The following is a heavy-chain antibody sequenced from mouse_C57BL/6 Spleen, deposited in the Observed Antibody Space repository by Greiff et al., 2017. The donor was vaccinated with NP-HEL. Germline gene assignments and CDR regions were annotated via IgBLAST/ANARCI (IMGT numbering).Heavy chain of an antibody. CDR3: ARSPFITTAYYFDY. CDR1: GYAFSSSW. Sequence: QVQLQQSGPELVKPGASVKISCKASGYAFSSSWMNWVKQRPGKGLEWIGRIYPGDGDTNYNGKFKGKATLTADKSSSTAYMQLSSLTSEDSAVYFCARSPFITTAYYFDYWGQGTTLTVSS. J-gene: IGHJ2*01. V-gene: IGHV1-82*01. D-gene: IGHD1-1*01. CDR2: IYPGDGDT.